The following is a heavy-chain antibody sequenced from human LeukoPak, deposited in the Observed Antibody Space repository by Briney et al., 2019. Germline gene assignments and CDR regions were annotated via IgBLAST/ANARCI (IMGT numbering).Heavy chain of an antibody. V-gene: IGHV4-59*01. CDR1: SGFSTHYY. J-gene: IGHJ4*02. Sequence: SETLSLTCTVSSGFSTHYYWNWIRQPPGKALEWIGCVSDTGRTTYNPSLKGRLTISVDTSKRQFSLTLTSLTAAGTAVYYCTKGYYEPFDVWGQGIPVTVSS. D-gene: IGHD3-16*01. CDR2: VSDTGRT. CDR3: TKGYYEPFDV.